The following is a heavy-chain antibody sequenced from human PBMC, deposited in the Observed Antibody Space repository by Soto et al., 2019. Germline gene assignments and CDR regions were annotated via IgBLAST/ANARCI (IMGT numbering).Heavy chain of an antibody. CDR2: ISGSGGST. CDR1: GFTFSSYA. CDR3: ASRSSGWYFDY. D-gene: IGHD6-19*01. J-gene: IGHJ4*02. Sequence: EVQLLESGGGLVQPGGSLRLSCAASGFTFSSYAMNWVRQAPGKGLEWVSVISGSGGSTYYADSVKGRFTISRDNSKNTLYLQMNSLRADDTDVYYCASRSSGWYFDYWGQGTLVTVSS. V-gene: IGHV3-23*01.